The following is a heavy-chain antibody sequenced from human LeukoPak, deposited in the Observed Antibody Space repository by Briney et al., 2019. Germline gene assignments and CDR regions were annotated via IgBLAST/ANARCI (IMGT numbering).Heavy chain of an antibody. CDR3: ARNQGSDLDY. Sequence: GGSLRLSCAASGFTFSSYAMSWVRQAPGKGLEWVSAISGSVTSTYYADSVKGRFTISRDNSKNTLYLQMNSLRAEDTAVYYCARNQGSDLDYWGQGTLVTVSS. CDR2: ISGSVTST. V-gene: IGHV3-23*01. J-gene: IGHJ4*02. CDR1: GFTFSSYA. D-gene: IGHD1-14*01.